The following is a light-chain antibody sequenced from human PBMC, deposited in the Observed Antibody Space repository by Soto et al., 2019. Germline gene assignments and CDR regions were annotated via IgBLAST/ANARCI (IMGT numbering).Light chain of an antibody. CDR2: DVS. CDR3: CSYAGNYTVVV. Sequence: QSALTQPRSVSGSPGQSVTISCTGTSSDVGGYNYVSWYQQHPGKAPKLMIYDVSKRPSGVPDRFSGSKSGNTASLTISGLQAEDEADYYCCSYAGNYTVVVFGGGTKLTVL. CDR1: SSDVGGYNY. V-gene: IGLV2-11*01. J-gene: IGLJ2*01.